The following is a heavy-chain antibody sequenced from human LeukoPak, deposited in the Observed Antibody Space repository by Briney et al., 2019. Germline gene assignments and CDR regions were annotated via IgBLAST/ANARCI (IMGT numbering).Heavy chain of an antibody. V-gene: IGHV3-9*01. CDR2: ISWNSGSI. Sequence: GGSLRLSCAASGFTFDDYAMHWVRQAPGKGLEWVSGISWNSGSIGYADSVKGRFTISRDNAKNSLYLQMNSLRAEDTALYYCAKAFPIVGATPRSLSDYGMDVWGQGTTVTVSS. CDR1: GFTFDDYA. CDR3: AKAFPIVGATPRSLSDYGMDV. J-gene: IGHJ6*02. D-gene: IGHD1-26*01.